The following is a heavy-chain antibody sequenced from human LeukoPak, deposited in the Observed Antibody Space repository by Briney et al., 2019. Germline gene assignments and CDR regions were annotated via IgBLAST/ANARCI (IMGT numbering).Heavy chain of an antibody. D-gene: IGHD3-22*01. V-gene: IGHV5-51*01. J-gene: IGHJ3*02. CDR3: ARLGYDSSGYYPNNAFDI. Sequence: GESLKISCKGSGYSFTSYWIGWVRQVPGKGLEWMGIIYPGDSDTRYSPSFQGQVTISADKSISTAYLQWSSLKASDTAMYYCARLGYDSSGYYPNNAFDIWGQGTMVTVSS. CDR1: GYSFTSYW. CDR2: IYPGDSDT.